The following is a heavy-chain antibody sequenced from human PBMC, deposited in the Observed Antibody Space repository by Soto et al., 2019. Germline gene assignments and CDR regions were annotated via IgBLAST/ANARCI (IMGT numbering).Heavy chain of an antibody. D-gene: IGHD3-10*01. J-gene: IGHJ4*02. V-gene: IGHV1-24*01. CDR3: ATGGTAGDFDN. CDR2: FDPEDVEI. CDR1: GYSLNELS. Sequence: QVHLVQSGAEVKKPGASVKVSCKVSGYSLNELSIHWVRQAPGKGREWMGGFDPEDVEIVYAQKFQCRVTMTEDTSTDTANMDLSSLRSADTAVYYCATGGTAGDFDNCGQGTLVTVSA.